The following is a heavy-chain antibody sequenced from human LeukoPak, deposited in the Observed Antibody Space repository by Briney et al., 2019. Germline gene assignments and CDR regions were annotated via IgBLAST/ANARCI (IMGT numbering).Heavy chain of an antibody. J-gene: IGHJ4*02. CDR1: GGSFSGYY. CDR3: ARVRRYCGGDCSRYFDY. V-gene: IGHV4-34*01. CDR2: INHSGST. Sequence: PSETLSPTCAVYGGSFSGYYWSWIRQPPGKGLEWIGEINHSGSTNYNPSLKSRVTISVDTSKNQFSLKLSSVTAADTAVYYCARVRRYCGGDCSRYFDYWGQGTLVTVSS. D-gene: IGHD2-21*01.